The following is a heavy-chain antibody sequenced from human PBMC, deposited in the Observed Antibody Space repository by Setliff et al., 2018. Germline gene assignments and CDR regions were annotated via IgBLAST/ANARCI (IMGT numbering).Heavy chain of an antibody. Sequence: PSETLSLTCTVSGGSMRSISYYWGWVRQPPGKGLEWIGTIYDSGTTYYNPSLKSRVTISVDTSKNQFSLRLSSVTAADTAVYYCAICRYQVPYNYWGQGSLVT. CDR2: IYDSGTT. V-gene: IGHV4-39*01. J-gene: IGHJ4*02. CDR1: GGSMRSISYY. D-gene: IGHD2-2*01. CDR3: AICRYQVPYNY.